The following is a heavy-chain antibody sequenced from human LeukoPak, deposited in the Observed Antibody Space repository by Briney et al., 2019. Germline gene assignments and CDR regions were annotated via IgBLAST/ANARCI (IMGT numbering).Heavy chain of an antibody. V-gene: IGHV1-2*02. CDR3: ARDQGNGGNEWFDY. CDR1: GYTFTSYY. Sequence: GASVKVSCKASGYTFTSYYMHWVRQAPGQGLEWMGWINPNSGGTNYAQKFQGRVTMTRDTSISTAYMELSRLRSDGTAVYYCARDQGNGGNEWFDYWGQGTLVTVSS. J-gene: IGHJ4*02. D-gene: IGHD4-23*01. CDR2: INPNSGGT.